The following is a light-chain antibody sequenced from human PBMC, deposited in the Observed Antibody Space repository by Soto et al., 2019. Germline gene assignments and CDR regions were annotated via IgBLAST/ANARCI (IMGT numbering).Light chain of an antibody. CDR2: QDS. J-gene: IGLJ2*01. CDR3: QAWDSRTDVI. Sequence: SYELTQPPSVSVSPGQTASITCSGDKSGDKYACWYQQKPGQSPVLVIYQDSKRPSGIPERFSGSNSGNTATLTISGTQAMDEADYYCQAWDSRTDVIFGGGTKVTVL. V-gene: IGLV3-1*01. CDR1: KSGDKY.